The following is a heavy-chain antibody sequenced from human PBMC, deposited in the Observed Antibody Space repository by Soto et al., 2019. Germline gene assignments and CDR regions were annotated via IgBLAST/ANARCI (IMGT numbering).Heavy chain of an antibody. J-gene: IGHJ4*02. D-gene: IGHD1-1*01. CDR3: ATLQLGREEIFDS. V-gene: IGHV3-48*02. Sequence: EVQLLESGGVLVQPGGSLRLSCAASGFNFKTYSMNWVRQAPGKGLEWVSYISETSIAIYYRDSVKGRFTISRDNAKNTLYLQMNSLRDEDTAVYYCATLQLGREEIFDSWGQGTLVTVSS. CDR1: GFNFKTYS. CDR2: ISETSIAI.